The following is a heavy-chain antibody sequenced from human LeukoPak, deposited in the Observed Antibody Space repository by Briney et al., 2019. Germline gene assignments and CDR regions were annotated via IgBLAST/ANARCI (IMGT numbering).Heavy chain of an antibody. CDR1: GGSISNYY. CDR2: IYNSGST. V-gene: IGHV4-59*01. D-gene: IGHD3-22*01. Sequence: PSETLSLTCTVSGGSISNYYWSWIRQPPGKGLEWIGYIYNSGSTNYNPSLKSRVTISVDSSKNQFSLRLSSVTAADTAVYYCAREKGGYYDSSGYYYFDYWGQGTLVTVSS. CDR3: AREKGGYYDSSGYYYFDY. J-gene: IGHJ4*02.